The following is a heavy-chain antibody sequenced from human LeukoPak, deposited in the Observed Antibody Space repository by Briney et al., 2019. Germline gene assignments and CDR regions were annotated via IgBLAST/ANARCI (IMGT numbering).Heavy chain of an antibody. D-gene: IGHD3-10*01. CDR3: AREPRGEDAFDI. Sequence: PSQTLSLTCTVSGGSISSGSYYWSWIRQPAGKGLEWIGRIYTSGSTNYNPSLKSRVTISVDTSKNQFFLKLSSVTAADTAVYYCAREPRGEDAFDIWGQGTMVTVSS. CDR1: GGSISSGSYY. CDR2: IYTSGST. J-gene: IGHJ3*02. V-gene: IGHV4-61*02.